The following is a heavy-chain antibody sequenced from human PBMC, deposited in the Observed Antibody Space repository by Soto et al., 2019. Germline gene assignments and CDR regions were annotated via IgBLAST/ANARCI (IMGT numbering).Heavy chain of an antibody. CDR1: GDTFSFYS. V-gene: IGHV1-69*02. J-gene: IGHJ4*02. CDR3: ATSYGSGYRAFDY. D-gene: IGHD3-10*01. Sequence: QVQLVQSGAEVKRPGSSVKVSCKASGDTFSFYSINWVRQAPGLGLEWMGRVNPILSLSNYAQRFHGRVTMTADKSTSTAYMVISSLRSEDTAIYYCATSYGSGYRAFDYWGQGAQVIVSS. CDR2: VNPILSLS.